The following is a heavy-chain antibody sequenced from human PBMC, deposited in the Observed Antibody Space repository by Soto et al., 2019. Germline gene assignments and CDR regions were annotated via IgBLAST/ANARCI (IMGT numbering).Heavy chain of an antibody. J-gene: IGHJ5*02. Sequence: SVKVSCKASGGTFSSYAISWVRQAPGQGLEWMGGIIPIFGTANYAQKFQGRVTITADESTSTAYMELSSLRSEGTAVYYCARDHIYCGGDCSPGWFDPWGQGTLVTVSS. CDR3: ARDHIYCGGDCSPGWFDP. D-gene: IGHD2-21*02. V-gene: IGHV1-69*13. CDR2: IIPIFGTA. CDR1: GGTFSSYA.